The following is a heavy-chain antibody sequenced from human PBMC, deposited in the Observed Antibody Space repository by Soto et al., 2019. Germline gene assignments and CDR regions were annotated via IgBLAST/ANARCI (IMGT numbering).Heavy chain of an antibody. J-gene: IGHJ6*03. V-gene: IGHV3-30*14. CDR2: ISYDGSNK. Sequence: GGSLILSCRAAGLIFNNYDMHWVRPATGKGLEWVAVISYDGSNKHYADSVKGRFTISRDNSKNTLYLQMNSLRAEDTAVYYCAGSSGYERGYYYYMDVWGKGTTVTVSS. CDR3: AGSSGYERGYYYYMDV. CDR1: GLIFNNYD. D-gene: IGHD5-12*01.